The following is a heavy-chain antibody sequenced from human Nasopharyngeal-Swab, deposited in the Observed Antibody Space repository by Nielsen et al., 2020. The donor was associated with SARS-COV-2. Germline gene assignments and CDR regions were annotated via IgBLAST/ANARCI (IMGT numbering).Heavy chain of an antibody. CDR1: GASMSGYS. CDR2: MYDNEYT. CDR3: ARENWQLANVFDI. Sequence: SETLSLTCTVSGASMSGYSWSWIRQPPGKGLEWIAFMYDNEYTNYNTSLRGRATISLDTSKNQFSLKVTSVTAADTAVYYCARENWQLANVFDIWGQGTMVTVSS. D-gene: IGHD6-19*01. V-gene: IGHV4-59*01. J-gene: IGHJ3*02.